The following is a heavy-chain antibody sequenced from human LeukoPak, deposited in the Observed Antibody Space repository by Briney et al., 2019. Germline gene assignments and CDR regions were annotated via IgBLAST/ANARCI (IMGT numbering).Heavy chain of an antibody. CDR1: GFTFGDYA. CDR2: IRSKAYGGTT. CDR3: TRDIVGYSSSWSPNDY. Sequence: GGSLRLSCTASGFTFGDYAMSWFRQAPGKGLEWVGFIRSKAYGGTTEYAASVKGRFTISRDDSKSIAYLQMNSLKTEDTAVYYCTRDIVGYSSSWSPNDYWGRGTLVTVSS. D-gene: IGHD6-13*01. J-gene: IGHJ4*02. V-gene: IGHV3-49*03.